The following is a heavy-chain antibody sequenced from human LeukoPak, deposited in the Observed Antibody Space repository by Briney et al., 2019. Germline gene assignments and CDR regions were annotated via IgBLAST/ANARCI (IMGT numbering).Heavy chain of an antibody. Sequence: SETLSLTCTVSGSISSYYWSWIRQPPGKGLEWIGYIYTSGSTNYNPSLKSRVTTSVDTSKNQFSLDLSSMTAADTAVYYCARQKCTSTSCLTKNAFDIWGQGTMVTVSS. CDR3: ARQKCTSTSCLTKNAFDI. V-gene: IGHV4-4*09. CDR2: IYTSGST. CDR1: GSISSYY. D-gene: IGHD2-2*01. J-gene: IGHJ3*02.